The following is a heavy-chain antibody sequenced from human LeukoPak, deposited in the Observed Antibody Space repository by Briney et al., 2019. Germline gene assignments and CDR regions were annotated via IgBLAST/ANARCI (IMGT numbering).Heavy chain of an antibody. V-gene: IGHV3-21*01. J-gene: IGHJ4*02. CDR1: GFTFSSYS. Sequence: GGSLRLSCAASGFTFSSYSMNWVRQAPGKGLEWVSFISSSSSYIYYADSVKGRFTISRDNAKKSLYLQMNSLRAEDTAVYYCARGRYDSRIFDYWDQGTLVTVSS. D-gene: IGHD3-22*01. CDR2: ISSSSSYI. CDR3: ARGRYDSRIFDY.